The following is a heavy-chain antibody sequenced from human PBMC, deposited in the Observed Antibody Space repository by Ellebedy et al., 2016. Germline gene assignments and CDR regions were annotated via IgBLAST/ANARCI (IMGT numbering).Heavy chain of an antibody. D-gene: IGHD6-19*01. Sequence: SETLSLTCSVSGGSSSSYYWSWIRQSPGRGLEWIGYIYNSATTNYNPSLQSRVPMSIDTSKKQFSLKLRSVTAADTAVYYCTRSDFARRARGSIAVAGIFDSWGQGKLVTVSS. V-gene: IGHV4-4*08. CDR1: GGSSSSYY. CDR2: IYNSATT. CDR3: TRSDFARRARGSIAVAGIFDS. J-gene: IGHJ4*02.